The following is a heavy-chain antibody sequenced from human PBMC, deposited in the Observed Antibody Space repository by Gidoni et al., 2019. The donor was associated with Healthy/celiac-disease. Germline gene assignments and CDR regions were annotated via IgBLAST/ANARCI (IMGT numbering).Heavy chain of an antibody. Sequence: EVQLLESGGGLVQPGGFLRLSCAASGFTFSSYAMSWVRQAPGKGLEWVSAISGSGGSTYYADSVKGRFTISRDNSKNTLYLQMNSLRAEDTAVYYCAKGAQWLRLRSAAFDYWGQGTLVTVSS. CDR2: ISGSGGST. D-gene: IGHD5-12*01. CDR1: GFTFSSYA. J-gene: IGHJ4*02. V-gene: IGHV3-23*01. CDR3: AKGAQWLRLRSAAFDY.